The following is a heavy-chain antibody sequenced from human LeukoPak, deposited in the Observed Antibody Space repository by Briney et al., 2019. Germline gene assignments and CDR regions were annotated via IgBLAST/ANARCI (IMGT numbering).Heavy chain of an antibody. Sequence: PGGSLRLSCAASGFTFSSYAMSWVRQAPGKGLEWVSAISGSGGSTYYADSVKGRFTISRDNSKNTLYLQMNSLRAEDTAVYYCAKDARRPFYYGSGSYFDYWGQGNLVTVSS. CDR2: ISGSGGST. V-gene: IGHV3-23*01. J-gene: IGHJ4*02. CDR3: AKDARRPFYYGSGSYFDY. CDR1: GFTFSSYA. D-gene: IGHD3-10*01.